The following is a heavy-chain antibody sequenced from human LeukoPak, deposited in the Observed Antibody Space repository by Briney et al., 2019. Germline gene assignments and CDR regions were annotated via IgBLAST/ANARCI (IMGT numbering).Heavy chain of an antibody. CDR1: GGSFSGYY. D-gene: IGHD3-16*02. V-gene: IGHV4-34*01. Sequence: SETLSLTCAVYGGSFSGYYWSWIRQPPGKGLEWIGEINHSGSTNYNPSLKSGVTISVDTSKNQFSLKLSSVTAADTAVYYCARGGRRLRLGELSFYYWGQGTLVTVSS. CDR2: INHSGST. J-gene: IGHJ4*02. CDR3: ARGGRRLRLGELSFYY.